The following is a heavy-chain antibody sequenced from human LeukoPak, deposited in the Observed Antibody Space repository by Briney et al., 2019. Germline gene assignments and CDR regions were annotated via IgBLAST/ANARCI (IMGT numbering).Heavy chain of an antibody. CDR2: ISSSSSYI. Sequence: PGGSLRLSCAASGFTFSSYSMNWVRQAPGKGLEWVSSISSSSSYIYYADSVKGRFTISRDNAKNSLYLQMNSLRAEDTAVYYCARGLCGGGSCYSENWFDPWGQGTLVTVSS. CDR1: GFTFSSYS. CDR3: ARGLCGGGSCYSENWFDP. J-gene: IGHJ5*02. D-gene: IGHD2-15*01. V-gene: IGHV3-21*01.